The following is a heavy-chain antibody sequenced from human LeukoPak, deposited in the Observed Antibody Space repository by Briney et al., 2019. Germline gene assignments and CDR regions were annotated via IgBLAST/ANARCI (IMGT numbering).Heavy chain of an antibody. Sequence: GGSLRLSCAASGFTFSSYGMHWVRQAPGKGLEWGSLISWDGGSTYYADSVKGRFTISRDNSKNSLYLQMNSLRTEDTALYYCAKGGSIAVAGILDYWGQGTLVTVSS. J-gene: IGHJ4*02. D-gene: IGHD6-19*01. CDR3: AKGGSIAVAGILDY. V-gene: IGHV3-43*01. CDR1: GFTFSSYG. CDR2: ISWDGGST.